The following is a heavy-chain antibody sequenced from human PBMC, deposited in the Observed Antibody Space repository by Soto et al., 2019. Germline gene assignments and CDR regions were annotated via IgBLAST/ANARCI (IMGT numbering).Heavy chain of an antibody. CDR1: GASISSYY. V-gene: IGHV4-59*01. D-gene: IGHD3-22*01. Sequence: SDTRFLTCTVAGASISSYYWRWIRQPPGKGLEWIGYTYYSGSTNYNPPLTSRVTISLDTSKNQCTLKLSSVTAADTAVYYCARSRGGYFDYWGQGTLVTVSS. CDR2: TYYSGST. CDR3: ARSRGGYFDY. J-gene: IGHJ4*02.